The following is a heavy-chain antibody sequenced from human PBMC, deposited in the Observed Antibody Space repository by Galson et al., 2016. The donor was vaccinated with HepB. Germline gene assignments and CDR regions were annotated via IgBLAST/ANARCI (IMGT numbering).Heavy chain of an antibody. Sequence: SLRLSCAASGFTFSNYGMHWVRQAPGKGPEWVAVIYYDGSKKYYADSVKGRFTISRDNSKNTLYLQLKSLRVEDTSVYYCARAYVDYYDMDVWGKGTTVIVSS. CDR1: GFTFSNYG. J-gene: IGHJ6*03. V-gene: IGHV3-33*01. CDR3: ARAYVDYYDMDV. CDR2: IYYDGSKK. D-gene: IGHD5-12*01.